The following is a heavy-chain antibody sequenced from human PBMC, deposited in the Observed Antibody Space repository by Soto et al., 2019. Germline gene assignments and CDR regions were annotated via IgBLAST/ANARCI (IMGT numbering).Heavy chain of an antibody. CDR1: GGTFSSYA. J-gene: IGHJ6*02. V-gene: IGHV1-69*12. D-gene: IGHD3-16*01. CDR2: IIPIFGTA. CDR3: ARHLGGNHYYYGMDV. Sequence: QVQLVQSGAEVKKPGSSVKVSCKASGGTFSSYAISWVRQAPGQGLEWMGGIIPIFGTADYAQKFQGRVTITADDFTRTAYMELSSLRSEDKAVYYCARHLGGNHYYYGMDVWGQGTTVTVSS.